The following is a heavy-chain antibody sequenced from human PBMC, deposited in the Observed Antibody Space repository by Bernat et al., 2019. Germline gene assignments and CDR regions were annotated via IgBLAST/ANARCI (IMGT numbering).Heavy chain of an antibody. CDR1: GFTVSSNY. V-gene: IGHV3-53*02. CDR3: ASLDCYDCTCNDF. CDR2: IYSGGST. D-gene: IGHD3-16*01. Sequence: EVQLVETGGGLIQPGGSLRLSCAASGFTVSSNYMSWVRQAPGKGLEWVSVIYSGGSTYYADSVKGRFTISRDNAKNTVYLQMNSLRAEDTAVYYCASLDCYDCTCNDFWGQGTLVTVSS. J-gene: IGHJ4*02.